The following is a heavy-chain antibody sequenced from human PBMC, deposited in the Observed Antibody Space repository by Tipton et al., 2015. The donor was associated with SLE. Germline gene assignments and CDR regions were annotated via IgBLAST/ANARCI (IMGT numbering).Heavy chain of an antibody. CDR2: IYHSGNT. CDR3: ATYFYDATGYQSVDD. D-gene: IGHD3-22*01. V-gene: IGHV4-38-2*02. J-gene: IGHJ4*02. Sequence: TLSLTCTVSGYSISNNYYWGWIRQPPGKGLTWIGNIYHSGNTHYSPSLRSRVTISIDTSKNQFSLHLTSVTSADTAVYYCATYFYDATGYQSVDDWGQGALVTVSS. CDR1: GYSISNNYY.